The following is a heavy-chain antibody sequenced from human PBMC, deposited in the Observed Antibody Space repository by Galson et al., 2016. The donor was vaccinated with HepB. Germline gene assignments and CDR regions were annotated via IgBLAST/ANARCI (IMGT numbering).Heavy chain of an antibody. Sequence: SVKVSCKASGGTFSSYTIIWVRRAPGQGLEWMGGIIPIFGTANYAQKFQGRVTITADESTSTAYMDLSSLRSEDTAVYYCATLLTRATGVDYWGQGTLVTVSS. CDR1: GGTFSSYT. J-gene: IGHJ4*02. D-gene: IGHD5-24*01. CDR3: ATLLTRATGVDY. CDR2: IIPIFGTA. V-gene: IGHV1-69*13.